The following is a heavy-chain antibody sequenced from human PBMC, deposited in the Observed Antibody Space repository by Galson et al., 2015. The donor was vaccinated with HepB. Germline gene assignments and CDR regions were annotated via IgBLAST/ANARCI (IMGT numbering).Heavy chain of an antibody. CDR1: GFTFSSYS. J-gene: IGHJ5*02. D-gene: IGHD3-3*01. Sequence: SLRLSCAASGFTFSSYSMNWVRQAPGKGLEWVSSISSSSSYIYYADSVKGRFTISRDNAKNSLYLQMNSLRAEDTAVYYCARDPVRDYYDFWSGYGGWFDPWGQGTLVTVSS. V-gene: IGHV3-21*01. CDR3: ARDPVRDYYDFWSGYGGWFDP. CDR2: ISSSSSYI.